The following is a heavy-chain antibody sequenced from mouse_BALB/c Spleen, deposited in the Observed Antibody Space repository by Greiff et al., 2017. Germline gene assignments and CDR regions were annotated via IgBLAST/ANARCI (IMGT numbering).Heavy chain of an antibody. D-gene: IGHD2-1*01. CDR3: AVGGNFAY. Sequence: VQLQQSGPELVKPGASVKISCKASGYAFSSSWMNWVKQRPGQGLEWIGRIYPGDGDTNYNGKFKGKATLTADKSSSTAYMQLSSLTSVDSAVYFCAVGGNFAYWGQGTLVTVSA. CDR1: GYAFSSSW. V-gene: IGHV1-82*01. J-gene: IGHJ3*01. CDR2: IYPGDGDT.